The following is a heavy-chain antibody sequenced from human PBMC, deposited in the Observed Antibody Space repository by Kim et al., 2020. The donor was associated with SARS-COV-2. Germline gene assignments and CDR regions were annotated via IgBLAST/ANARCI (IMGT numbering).Heavy chain of an antibody. D-gene: IGHD6-13*01. V-gene: IGHV3-23*01. J-gene: IGHJ3*02. Sequence: AHSVKGRLHINGDNTKNTLYLQRNSLRTEDTAVYYCAKRTATGNWAFDIWGQGTMVTVSS. CDR3: AKRTATGNWAFDI.